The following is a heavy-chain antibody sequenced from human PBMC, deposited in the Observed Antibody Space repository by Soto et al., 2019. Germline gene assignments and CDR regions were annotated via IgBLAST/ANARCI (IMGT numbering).Heavy chain of an antibody. CDR1: GGTFSSYT. CDR2: IIPILGIA. D-gene: IGHD6-19*01. V-gene: IGHV1-69*02. CDR3: ASFWPEPKQWLVLGPFDY. J-gene: IGHJ4*02. Sequence: ASVKVSCKASGGTFSSYTISWVRQAPGQGLEWMGRIIPILGIANYAQKFQGRVTITADKSTSTAYMELSSLRSEDTAVYYCASFWPEPKQWLVLGPFDYWGQGTLVTVSS.